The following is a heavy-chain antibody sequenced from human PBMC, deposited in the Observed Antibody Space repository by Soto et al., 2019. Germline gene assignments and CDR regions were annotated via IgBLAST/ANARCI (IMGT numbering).Heavy chain of an antibody. CDR1: GFTFSSYG. Sequence: ESGGGVVQPGRSLRLSCAASGFTFSSYGMHWVRQAPGKGLEWVAVIWYDGSNKYYADSVKGRFTISRDNSKNTLYLQMNSLRAEDTAVYYCATMSAAGDDAFDIWGQGTMVTVSS. CDR2: IWYDGSNK. V-gene: IGHV3-33*01. CDR3: ATMSAAGDDAFDI. D-gene: IGHD6-13*01. J-gene: IGHJ3*02.